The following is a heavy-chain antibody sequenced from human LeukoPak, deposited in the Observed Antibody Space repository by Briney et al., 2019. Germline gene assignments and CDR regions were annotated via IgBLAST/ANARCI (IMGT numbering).Heavy chain of an antibody. CDR2: INHSGST. CDR1: GGSFSGYY. CDR3: ASISMIVVEKGLAQH. D-gene: IGHD3-22*01. V-gene: IGHV4-34*01. Sequence: SETLSLTCAVYGGSFSGYYWSWIRQPPGKGLEWIGEINHSGSTNYNPSLKSRVTISVDTSKNQFSLKLSSVTAADTAVYYCASISMIVVEKGLAQHWGQGTLVTVSS. J-gene: IGHJ1*01.